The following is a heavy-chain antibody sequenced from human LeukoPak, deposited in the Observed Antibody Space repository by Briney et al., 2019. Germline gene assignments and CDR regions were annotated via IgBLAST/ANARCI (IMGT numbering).Heavy chain of an antibody. D-gene: IGHD1-1*01. V-gene: IGHV3-30*09. J-gene: IGHJ4*02. CDR1: GFTFSIYA. Sequence: GGSQRLSCAASGFTFSIYAIHWVRQAPGKGLELVSVISYDGSKTYYADSVEGRFAISRDNSKNTLYLQMNSLGVEDTAVYYCARDLSPTSIWNAVSGSTRPEKFDYWGRGTLVTVSS. CDR3: ARDLSPTSIWNAVSGSTRPEKFDY. CDR2: ISYDGSKT.